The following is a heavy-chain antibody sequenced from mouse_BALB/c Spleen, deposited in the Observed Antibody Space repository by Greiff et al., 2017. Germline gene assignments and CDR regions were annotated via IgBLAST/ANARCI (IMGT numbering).Heavy chain of an antibody. CDR2: IDPSDSYT. CDR3: TRRGGNFNFDY. J-gene: IGHJ2*01. D-gene: IGHD2-1*01. Sequence: VQLQQPGAELVKPGASVKMSCKASGYTFTSYWMHWVKQRPGQGLEWIGTIDPSDSYTSYNQKFKGKATLTVDTSSSTAYMQLSSLTSEDSAVYYCTRRGGNFNFDYWGQGTTLTVSS. V-gene: IGHV1S127*01. CDR1: GYTFTSYW.